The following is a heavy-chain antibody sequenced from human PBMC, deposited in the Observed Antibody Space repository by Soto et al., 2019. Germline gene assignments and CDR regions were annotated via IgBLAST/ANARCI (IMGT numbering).Heavy chain of an antibody. V-gene: IGHV4-30-4*01. CDR2: IYYRGNT. D-gene: IGHD2-2*01. CDR1: GGSISSIDYY. CDR3: ARSLALGDCSSTSCIDS. Sequence: SETLSLTCTVSGGSISSIDYYWSWFRQPPGQGLEWIGFIYYRGNTYYNPSLKSRITISGDTSKSRFALKLESVTAADTAIYYCARSLALGDCSSTSCIDSWGQGIMVTVSS. J-gene: IGHJ4*02.